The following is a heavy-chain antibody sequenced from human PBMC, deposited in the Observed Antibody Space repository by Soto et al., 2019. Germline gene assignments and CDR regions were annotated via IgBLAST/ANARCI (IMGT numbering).Heavy chain of an antibody. CDR2: ISGSGGST. CDR1: GFTFSSYA. V-gene: IGHV3-23*01. J-gene: IGHJ4*02. CDR3: AQELASDFHYYDSSGYDY. Sequence: PGGSLRLSXAASGFTFSSYAMSWVRQAPGKGLEWVSAISGSGGSTYYADSVKGRFTISRDNSKNTLYLQMNSLRAEDTAVYYCAQELASDFHYYDSSGYDYWGQGTLVTVSS. D-gene: IGHD3-22*01.